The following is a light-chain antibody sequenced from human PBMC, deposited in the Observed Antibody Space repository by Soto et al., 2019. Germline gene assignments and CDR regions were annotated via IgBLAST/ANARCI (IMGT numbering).Light chain of an antibody. V-gene: IGKV1-39*01. CDR2: AAS. Sequence: DIQMTQSPSSLSASVGDRVTITCRASHSISSYLNWYQQKPGKAPKLLIYAASSLQSGVPSRFSGSGSGTEFTLTISSLQPDDFATYYCQQYDNLPITFGQGTRLEIK. CDR3: QQYDNLPIT. J-gene: IGKJ5*01. CDR1: HSISSY.